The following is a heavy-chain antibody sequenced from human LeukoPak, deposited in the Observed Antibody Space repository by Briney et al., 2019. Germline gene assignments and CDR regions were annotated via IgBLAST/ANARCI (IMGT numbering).Heavy chain of an antibody. CDR1: GGSIDSHY. CDR2: VYYTGTT. CDR3: ATGNYDFWSGQNWFDP. Sequence: SETLSLTCAVSGGSIDSHYWTWIRQPPGKGLEWIGYVYYTGTTDYNPSLRGRVTISLDTSKSHFSLNMNSVTAADTAVYYCATGNYDFWSGQNWFDPWGRGILVTVSS. J-gene: IGHJ5*02. V-gene: IGHV4-59*11. D-gene: IGHD3-3*01.